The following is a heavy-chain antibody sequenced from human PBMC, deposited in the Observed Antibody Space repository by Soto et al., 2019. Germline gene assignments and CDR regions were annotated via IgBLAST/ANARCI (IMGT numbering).Heavy chain of an antibody. Sequence: LSLTCTVSGGSISSGGYYWSWIRQHPGKGLEWIGYIYYSGSTYYNPSLKSRVTISVDTSKNQFSLKLSSVTAADTAVYYCARGRGMAAMVRGVIIYIHYYYGMDVWGQGTTVTVSS. CDR2: IYYSGST. V-gene: IGHV4-31*03. CDR1: GGSISSGGYY. D-gene: IGHD3-10*01. CDR3: ARGRGMAAMVRGVIIYIHYYYGMDV. J-gene: IGHJ6*02.